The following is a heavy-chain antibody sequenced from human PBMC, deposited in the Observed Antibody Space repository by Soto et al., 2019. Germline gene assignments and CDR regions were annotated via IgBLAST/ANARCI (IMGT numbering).Heavy chain of an antibody. CDR2: INHSGST. Sequence: PSETLSLTCAVYGGSFSGYYWIWIRQPPGKGLEWIGEINHSGSTNYNPSLKSRVTISVDTSKNQFSLKLSSVTAADTAVYYCARLSIAAAGTFGLYYYGMDVWGQGTTVTSP. D-gene: IGHD6-13*01. CDR1: GGSFSGYY. V-gene: IGHV4-34*01. J-gene: IGHJ6*02. CDR3: ARLSIAAAGTFGLYYYGMDV.